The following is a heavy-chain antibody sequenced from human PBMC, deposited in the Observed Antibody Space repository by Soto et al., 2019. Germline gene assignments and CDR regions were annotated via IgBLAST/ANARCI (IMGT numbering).Heavy chain of an antibody. CDR3: ARVAVAGNGYFQH. CDR1: GFTFSSYW. D-gene: IGHD6-19*01. V-gene: IGHV3-74*01. Sequence: GGSLRLSCAASGFTFSSYWMHWVRQAPGKGLVWVSRINSDGSSTSYADSVKGRFTISRDNAKNTLYLQMNSLRAEDTAVYYCARVAVAGNGYFQHWGQGTLVTVSS. J-gene: IGHJ1*01. CDR2: INSDGSST.